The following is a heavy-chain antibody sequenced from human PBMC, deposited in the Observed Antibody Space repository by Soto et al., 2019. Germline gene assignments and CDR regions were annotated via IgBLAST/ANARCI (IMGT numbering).Heavy chain of an antibody. Sequence: EVQLLESGGGLVQPGGSLRLSCAASGYTFSSYAMSWVRQAPGKGLEWVSAISGSGGSTYYADSVKGRFTISRDNSKNTLYLQMNSLRAEDTAVYYCAKVLVVVPALDYWGQGTLVTVSS. CDR3: AKVLVVVPALDY. D-gene: IGHD2-2*01. CDR1: GYTFSSYA. V-gene: IGHV3-23*01. J-gene: IGHJ4*02. CDR2: ISGSGGST.